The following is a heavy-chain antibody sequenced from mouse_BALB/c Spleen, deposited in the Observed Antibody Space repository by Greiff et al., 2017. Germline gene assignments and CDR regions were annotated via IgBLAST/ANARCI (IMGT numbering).Heavy chain of an antibody. Sequence: QVQLKESGAELVRPGASVTLSCKASGYTFTDYEMHWVKQTPVHGLEWIGAIDPETGGTAYNQKFKGKATLTADKSSSTAYMELRSLTSEDSAVYYCTRFDGSYGAWFAYWGQGTLVTVSA. V-gene: IGHV1-15*01. CDR2: IDPETGGT. D-gene: IGHD1-1*02. J-gene: IGHJ3*01. CDR3: TRFDGSYGAWFAY. CDR1: GYTFTDYE.